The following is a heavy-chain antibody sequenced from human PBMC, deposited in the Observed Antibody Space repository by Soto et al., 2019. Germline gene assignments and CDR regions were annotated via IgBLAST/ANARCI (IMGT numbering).Heavy chain of an antibody. D-gene: IGHD6-13*01. CDR3: ARGLGSRQQLADHDAFDI. V-gene: IGHV1-69*13. CDR2: IIPIFGTA. J-gene: IGHJ3*02. CDR1: GGTFSSYA. Sequence: SVKVSCKASGGTFSSYAIGWVRQAPGQGLEWMGGIIPIFGTANYAQKFQGRVTITADESTSTAYMELSSLRSEDTAVYYCARGLGSRQQLADHDAFDIWGQGPMVTVSS.